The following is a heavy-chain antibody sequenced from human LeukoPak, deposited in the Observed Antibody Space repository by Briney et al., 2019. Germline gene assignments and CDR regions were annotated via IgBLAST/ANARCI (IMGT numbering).Heavy chain of an antibody. CDR2: INPNSGGT. D-gene: IGHD6-13*01. J-gene: IGHJ4*02. CDR1: GYTFTGYY. V-gene: IGHV1-2*02. Sequence: ASVKVSCKASGYTFTGYYMHWVRQAPGQGLGWMGWINPNSGGTNYAQKFQGRVTMTRDTSISTAYMELSRLRSDDTAVYYCARDRAAAGTGYFDYWGQGTLVTVSS. CDR3: ARDRAAAGTGYFDY.